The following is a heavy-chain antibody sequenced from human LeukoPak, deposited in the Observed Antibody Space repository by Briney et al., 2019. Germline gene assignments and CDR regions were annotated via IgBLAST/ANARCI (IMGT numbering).Heavy chain of an antibody. V-gene: IGHV4-59*08. D-gene: IGHD3/OR15-3a*01. CDR1: GDSITGLN. CDR2: IYSSGST. Sequence: SETLSLTCTVSGDSITGLNWSWSPQPPGEGLEWIGYIYSSGSTYYNPSLKSRVAISVDTSKNQLSLKLSSVTAADTAFYYCTTRRWTFDYWGQGTLVTVSS. J-gene: IGHJ4*02. CDR3: TTRRWTFDY.